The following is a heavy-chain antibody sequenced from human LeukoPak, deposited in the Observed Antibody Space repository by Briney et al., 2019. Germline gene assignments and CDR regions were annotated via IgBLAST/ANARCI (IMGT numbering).Heavy chain of an antibody. J-gene: IGHJ4*02. CDR3: ARWVAASSIDY. Sequence: SETLSLTCTVSGGSISSYYWSWIRQPPGTGLEWIGYIYYRGSTNYNASLKSRVTISVETSKNQFPLKLRPVTAADTAVYYCARWVAASSIDYWGQGTLVTVSS. CDR2: IYYRGST. V-gene: IGHV4-59*08. CDR1: GGSISSYY. D-gene: IGHD6-13*01.